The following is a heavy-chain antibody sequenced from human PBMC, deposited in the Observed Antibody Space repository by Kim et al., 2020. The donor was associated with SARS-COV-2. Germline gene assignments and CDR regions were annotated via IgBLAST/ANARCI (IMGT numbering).Heavy chain of an antibody. CDR3: AKDQVLSSSSWYRYYYYGMDV. Sequence: GGSLRLSCAASGFTFSSYGMHWVRQAPGKGLEWVAVISYDGSNKYYADSVKGRFTISRDNSKNTLYLQMNSLRAEDTAVYYCAKDQVLSSSSWYRYYYYGMDVWGQGTTVTVSS. J-gene: IGHJ6*02. D-gene: IGHD6-13*01. CDR2: ISYDGSNK. CDR1: GFTFSSYG. V-gene: IGHV3-30*18.